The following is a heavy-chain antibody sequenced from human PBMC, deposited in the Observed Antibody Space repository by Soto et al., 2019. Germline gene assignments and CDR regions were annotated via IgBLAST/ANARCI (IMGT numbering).Heavy chain of an antibody. Sequence: SETLSLTSAVYSGSFSGYYSSSIPQTPRKGLEWIWEINHCETTNYNPTTHRRGPISVDTSKNQSALRLSYVPAADPAVYYCARGKRGKYCDLWSGYYPPPLYYGMDVWVQGTTVTVSS. J-gene: IGHJ6*02. D-gene: IGHD3-3*01. CDR3: ARGKRGKYCDLWSGYYPPPLYYGMDV. V-gene: IGHV4-34*01. CDR2: INHCETT. CDR1: SGSFSGYY.